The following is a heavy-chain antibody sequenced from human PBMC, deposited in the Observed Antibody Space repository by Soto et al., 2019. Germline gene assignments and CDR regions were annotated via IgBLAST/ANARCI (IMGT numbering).Heavy chain of an antibody. CDR1: GGSVSSGSYY. Sequence: QVQLQESGPGLVKPSETLSLTCTGSGGSVSSGSYYWSWIRQPPGKGLEWIGYIYYSGSTNYNPPLKSRVMISVDASKSQSSLKLSSVTAADTAVYYCASVSKWARRAYYFYYWGQGTLVTVSS. CDR3: ASVSKWARRAYYFYY. CDR2: IYYSGST. J-gene: IGHJ4*02. V-gene: IGHV4-61*01. D-gene: IGHD1-26*01.